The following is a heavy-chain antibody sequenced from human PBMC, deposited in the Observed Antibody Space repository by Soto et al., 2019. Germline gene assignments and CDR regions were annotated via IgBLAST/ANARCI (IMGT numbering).Heavy chain of an antibody. CDR2: ISSSGGSR. V-gene: IGHV3-23*01. CDR3: AKDTPSPWTAKWVDP. CDR1: GFNFNTFA. D-gene: IGHD1-1*01. Sequence: GGSLGLSCAASGFNFNTFAMSWIHQAPGKGLEWVSHISSSGGSRDYADSVRGRFTISRDNSKNVLFLQMNSLRADDTATYYCAKDTPSPWTAKWVDPWGKGTLVTVSS. J-gene: IGHJ5*02.